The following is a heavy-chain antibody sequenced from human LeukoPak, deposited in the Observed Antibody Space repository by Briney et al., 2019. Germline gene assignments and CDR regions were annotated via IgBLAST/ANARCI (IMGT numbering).Heavy chain of an antibody. CDR2: ISGGSDDK. V-gene: IGHV3-23*01. Sequence: GGSLRLSCAASGFTFSSYAMSWVRQAQGKGLEWVCFISGGSDDKYYADYVRGRFTMSRDNSKNTLFLQMNSLRGEDTAVYYCAKEGSYSGSRFDYWGQGSLVTVSS. J-gene: IGHJ4*02. D-gene: IGHD1-26*01. CDR3: AKEGSYSGSRFDY. CDR1: GFTFSSYA.